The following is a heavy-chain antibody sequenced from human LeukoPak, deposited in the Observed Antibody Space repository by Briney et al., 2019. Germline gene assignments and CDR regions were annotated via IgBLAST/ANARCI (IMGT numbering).Heavy chain of an antibody. D-gene: IGHD2-2*01. CDR2: IKGDGSVQ. CDR3: VGQLLRAV. J-gene: IGHJ6*03. Sequence: GGSLRLSCTASGFPFSGYYISWVRQAPGTGLEWLANIKGDGSVQDYVDSVKGRFTISRDNAKNSLYPQMNNLRVDDTAVYYCVGQLLRAVWGKGTTVTVSS. CDR1: GFPFSGYY. V-gene: IGHV3-7*01.